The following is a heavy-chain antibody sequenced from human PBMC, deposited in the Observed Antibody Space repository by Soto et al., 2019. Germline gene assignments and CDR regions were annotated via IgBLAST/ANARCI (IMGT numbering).Heavy chain of an antibody. V-gene: IGHV4-30-4*01. D-gene: IGHD6-19*01. CDR2: IYYSGST. Sequence: PSETLSLTCTVSGGSISSGDYYWSWIRQPPGKGLEWIGYIYYSGSTYYNPSLKSRVTISVDTSKNQFSLKLSSVTAADTAVYYCARTIAVAGTVKGYYYYGMDVWGQGTTVT. CDR1: GGSISSGDYY. CDR3: ARTIAVAGTVKGYYYYGMDV. J-gene: IGHJ6*02.